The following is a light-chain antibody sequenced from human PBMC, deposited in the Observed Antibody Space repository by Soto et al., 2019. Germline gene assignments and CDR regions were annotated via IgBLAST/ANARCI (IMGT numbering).Light chain of an antibody. CDR3: QQYYGSPPRT. J-gene: IGKJ1*01. CDR1: QSVLYSSNNKNY. CDR2: WAS. V-gene: IGKV4-1*01. Sequence: DIVMTQSPDSLAVSLGERATINCKSSQSVLYSSNNKNYLAWYQQKPGQPPKLLISWASTREFGVPDRFSGSGSGTDFTLTISSLQAEDGAVYYCQQYYGSPPRTFGQGTKVEIK.